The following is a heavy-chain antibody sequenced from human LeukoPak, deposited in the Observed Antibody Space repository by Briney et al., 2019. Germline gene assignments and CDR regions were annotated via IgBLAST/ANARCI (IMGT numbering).Heavy chain of an antibody. CDR2: ISWNSGSI. CDR1: GFTFDDYA. CDR3: AKGLNQLRFFDWFDT. Sequence: GGSLRLSCAASGFTFDDYAMHWVRQAPGKGLEWVSGISWNSGSIGYADSVKGRFTISRDNAKNSLYLQMNSLRAEDTALYYCAKGLNQLRFFDWFDTGAREPWSPSPQ. D-gene: IGHD3-3*01. J-gene: IGHJ5*02. V-gene: IGHV3-9*01.